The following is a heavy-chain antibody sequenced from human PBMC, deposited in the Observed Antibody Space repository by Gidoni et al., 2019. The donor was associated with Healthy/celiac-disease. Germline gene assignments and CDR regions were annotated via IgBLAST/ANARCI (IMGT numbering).Heavy chain of an antibody. CDR2: IYWDDYK. CDR1: GFSLSTSGVG. CDR3: AHNFRIAARPGNWFDP. J-gene: IGHJ5*02. V-gene: IGHV2-5*02. Sequence: QITLKESGPTLVKPTQTLTLTCTFSGFSLSTSGVGVGWIRQPPGKSLEWLALIYWDDYKRYSPSLKSRLTITKDTSKNQVVLTMTNMYPVDTATYYCAHNFRIAARPGNWFDPWGQGTLVTVSS. D-gene: IGHD6-6*01.